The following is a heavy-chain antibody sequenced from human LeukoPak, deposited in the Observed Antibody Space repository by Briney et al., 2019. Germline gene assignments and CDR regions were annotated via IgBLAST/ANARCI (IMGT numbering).Heavy chain of an antibody. J-gene: IGHJ3*02. CDR2: IYIFSGST. Sequence: PSETLSLTCTVSGGSISSGRNYWTWIRQPAGKGLEWIGRIYIFSGSTNYNPSLKSRVTISVDTSKNQFSLKLTSVTAADTAVYYCARRSGSGSTKAFDIWGQGTMVTVSS. V-gene: IGHV4-61*02. D-gene: IGHD3-10*01. CDR3: ARRSGSGSTKAFDI. CDR1: GGSISSGRNY.